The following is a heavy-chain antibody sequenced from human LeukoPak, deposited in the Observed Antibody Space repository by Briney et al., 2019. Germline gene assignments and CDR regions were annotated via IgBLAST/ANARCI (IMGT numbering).Heavy chain of an antibody. CDR3: ASAAVDYDILTGSYYYYGMDV. CDR1: GGSISSGDYY. D-gene: IGHD3-9*01. J-gene: IGHJ6*04. Sequence: SQTLSLTCTVSGGSISSGDYYWSWIRQPPGKGLEWIGYIYYSGSTYYNPSLKSRVTISVDTPKNQFSLKLSSVTAADTAVYYCASAAVDYDILTGSYYYYGMDVWGKGTTVTVSS. V-gene: IGHV4-30-4*01. CDR2: IYYSGST.